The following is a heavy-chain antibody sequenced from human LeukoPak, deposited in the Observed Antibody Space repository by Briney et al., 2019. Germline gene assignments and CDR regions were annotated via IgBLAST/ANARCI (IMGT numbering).Heavy chain of an antibody. Sequence: GGSLRLSCAASGFTFSSNAMSWVRQAPGKGLEWISAISGSGGSTYYADSVKGRFTISRDNSKNTLYLQMNSLRADDTAVYYCAKANYYDSSGYYENLDYWGQGTLVTVSS. J-gene: IGHJ4*02. V-gene: IGHV3-23*01. CDR3: AKANYYDSSGYYENLDY. D-gene: IGHD3-22*01. CDR2: ISGSGGST. CDR1: GFTFSSNA.